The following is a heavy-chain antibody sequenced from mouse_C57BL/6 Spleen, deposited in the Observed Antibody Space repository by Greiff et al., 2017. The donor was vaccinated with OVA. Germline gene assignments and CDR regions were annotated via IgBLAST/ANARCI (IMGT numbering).Heavy chain of an antibody. V-gene: IGHV1-55*01. Sequence: QVQLQQPGAELVKPGASVTMSCKASGYTFTSYWITWVKQRPGQGLEWIGDIYPGSGSTNYNEKFKSKATLTVDTSSSTAYMQLSSLTSEDSAVYYCARVYDYEGDYYAMDYWGQGTSVTVSS. CDR2: IYPGSGST. D-gene: IGHD2-4*01. CDR1: GYTFTSYW. CDR3: ARVYDYEGDYYAMDY. J-gene: IGHJ4*01.